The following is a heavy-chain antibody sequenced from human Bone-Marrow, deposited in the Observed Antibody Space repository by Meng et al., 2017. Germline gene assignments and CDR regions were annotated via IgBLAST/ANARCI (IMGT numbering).Heavy chain of an antibody. V-gene: IGHV1-69*06. J-gene: IGHJ6*02. D-gene: IGHD3-3*01. CDR1: GYTFTSYG. Sequence: SVKVSCKASGYTFTSYGISWVRQAPGQGLEWMGGIIPIFGTANYAQKFQGRVTITADKSTSTAYMELSSLRSEDTAVYYCARVVDYDFWSGLWGDYYYYYGMDVWGQGTTVTVSS. CDR3: ARVVDYDFWSGLWGDYYYYYGMDV. CDR2: IIPIFGTA.